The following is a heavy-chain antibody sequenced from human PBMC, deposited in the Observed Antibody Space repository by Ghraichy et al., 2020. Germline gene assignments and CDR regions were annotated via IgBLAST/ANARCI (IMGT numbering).Heavy chain of an antibody. CDR2: IYYSGST. CDR3: AREPGGNLDDILD. V-gene: IGHV4-31*03. D-gene: IGHD3-9*01. Sequence: SLNISCTVSGGSISSGGYYWSWIRQHPGKGLEWIGYIYYSGSTYYNPSLKSRVTISVDTSKNQFSLKLSSVTAADTAVYYCAREPGGNLDDILDWGQGTLVTVSS. CDR1: GGSISSGGYY. J-gene: IGHJ4*02.